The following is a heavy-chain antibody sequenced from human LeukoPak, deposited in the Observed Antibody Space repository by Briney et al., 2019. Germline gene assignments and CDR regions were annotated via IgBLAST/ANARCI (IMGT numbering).Heavy chain of an antibody. J-gene: IGHJ3*02. Sequence: PSQTLSLTCTVSGGSISSGGYYWSWIRQPPGKGLEWIGYIYHSGSTYYNPSLKSRATISVDRSKNQFSLKLSSVTAADTAVYYCARDTSEGGSGLTNWGAFDIWGQGTEVTVSS. CDR1: GGSISSGGYY. CDR2: IYHSGST. D-gene: IGHD3-10*01. V-gene: IGHV4-30-2*01. CDR3: ARDTSEGGSGLTNWGAFDI.